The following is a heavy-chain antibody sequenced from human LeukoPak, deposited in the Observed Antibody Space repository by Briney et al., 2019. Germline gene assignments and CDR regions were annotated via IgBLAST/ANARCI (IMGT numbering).Heavy chain of an antibody. Sequence: ASVKVSCKASGYTFTGYYMHWVRQAPGQGLEWMGWINPNSGGTNYAQKFQGRVTMTRDTSISTAYMELRRLRSDDTAVYYCARSPRYCSGGSCWIFDYWGQGTLVTVSS. J-gene: IGHJ4*02. D-gene: IGHD2-15*01. CDR3: ARSPRYCSGGSCWIFDY. V-gene: IGHV1-2*02. CDR2: INPNSGGT. CDR1: GYTFTGYY.